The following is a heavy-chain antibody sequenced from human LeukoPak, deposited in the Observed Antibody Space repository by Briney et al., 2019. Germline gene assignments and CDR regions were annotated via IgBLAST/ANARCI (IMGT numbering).Heavy chain of an antibody. Sequence: GGSLTLSCAASGFTFDDYCMSWVRQAPGKGLEWVAGINWNGSSTDYAYSVKGRFTISRDNAKISLYVQMNSLRAEDTALYHCARGGWFGELLSAPSNAFDIWGQGTMVTVSS. CDR3: ARGGWFGELLSAPSNAFDI. J-gene: IGHJ3*02. CDR1: GFTFDDYC. D-gene: IGHD3-10*01. CDR2: INWNGSST. V-gene: IGHV3-20*01.